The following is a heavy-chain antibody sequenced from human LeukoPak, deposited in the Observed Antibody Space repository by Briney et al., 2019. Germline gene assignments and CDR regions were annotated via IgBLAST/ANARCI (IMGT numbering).Heavy chain of an antibody. CDR2: IKQDGSEK. CDR3: AKDYRAYSDSWLCLDS. CDR1: GFTFSSFW. V-gene: IGHV3-7*01. D-gene: IGHD5-12*01. J-gene: IGHJ4*02. Sequence: GGSLRLSCASSGFTFSSFWMSWVRQAPGTGLEWVANIKQDGSEKYYVDSVKGRFTISRDNAKNSLYLQMNSLRAEDTAVYYCAKDYRAYSDSWLCLDSWGQGTLVTVSS.